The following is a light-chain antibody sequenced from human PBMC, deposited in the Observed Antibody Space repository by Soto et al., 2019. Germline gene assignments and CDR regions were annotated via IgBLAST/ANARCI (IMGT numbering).Light chain of an antibody. CDR1: SGHNTYA. CDR3: QILGIGIQV. J-gene: IGLJ2*01. V-gene: IGLV4-69*01. CDR2: VNSDGSH. Sequence: QLVLTQSPSASASLGASVKLTCTLSSGHNTYAVAWHQQQPEKGPRFLMKVNSDGSHNKGDGIPERFSGSSSGTERYLTISSLQSEDEADYYCQILGIGIQVLGGGTKLTVL.